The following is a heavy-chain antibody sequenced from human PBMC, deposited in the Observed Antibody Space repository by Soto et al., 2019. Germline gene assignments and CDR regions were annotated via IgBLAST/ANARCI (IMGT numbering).Heavy chain of an antibody. CDR3: ASPGYYDSSGYFHDAFDI. V-gene: IGHV1-46*01. CDR1: GYTFTSYY. J-gene: IGHJ3*02. D-gene: IGHD3-22*01. CDR2: INPSGGST. Sequence: ASVKVSCKASGYTFTSYYMHWVRQAPGQGLEWMGIINPSGGSTSYAQKFQGRVTMTRDTSTSTVYMELSSLRSEDTAVYYCASPGYYDSSGYFHDAFDIWGQGTMVTVSS.